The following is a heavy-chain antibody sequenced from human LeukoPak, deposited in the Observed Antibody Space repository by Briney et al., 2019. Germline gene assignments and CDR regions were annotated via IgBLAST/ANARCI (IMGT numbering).Heavy chain of an antibody. D-gene: IGHD2-21*02. J-gene: IGHJ3*02. Sequence: GASVKVSCKASGGTFSSYAISWVRQAPGQGLEWMGGIIPIFGTANYAQKFQGRVTITADESTSTAYMELSSLRSEGTAVYYCARDLIRLAYCGGDCYAHAFDIWGQGTMVTVSS. CDR1: GGTFSSYA. CDR3: ARDLIRLAYCGGDCYAHAFDI. CDR2: IIPIFGTA. V-gene: IGHV1-69*01.